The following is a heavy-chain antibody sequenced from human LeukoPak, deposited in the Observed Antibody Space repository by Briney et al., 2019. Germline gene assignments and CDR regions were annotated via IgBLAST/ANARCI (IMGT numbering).Heavy chain of an antibody. CDR1: GFTFSSYG. Sequence: PGGSLRLSCAASGFTFSSYGMHWVRQAPGKGLEWVAVIWYDGSNKYYADSVKGRFTISRDNSRNTLYLQMNSLRAEDTAMYYCAKDPYRVVVATGNYLDPWGQGTLVTVSS. CDR2: IWYDGSNK. CDR3: AKDPYRVVVATGNYLDP. J-gene: IGHJ5*02. D-gene: IGHD2-15*01. V-gene: IGHV3-30*02.